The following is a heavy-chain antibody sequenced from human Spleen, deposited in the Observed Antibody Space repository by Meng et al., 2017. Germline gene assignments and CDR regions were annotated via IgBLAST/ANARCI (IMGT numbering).Heavy chain of an antibody. CDR1: GFTFSSYS. D-gene: IGHD4-17*01. CDR2: ISTSSSYI. Sequence: GESLKISCAASGFTFSSYSMNWVRQAPGKGLEWVSSISTSSSYIYYADSVKGRFTISRDNAKNSLYLQMNSLRAEDTAVYYCARDSAHYGDYGSPYYFDYWGQGTLVTVSS. V-gene: IGHV3-21*01. J-gene: IGHJ4*02. CDR3: ARDSAHYGDYGSPYYFDY.